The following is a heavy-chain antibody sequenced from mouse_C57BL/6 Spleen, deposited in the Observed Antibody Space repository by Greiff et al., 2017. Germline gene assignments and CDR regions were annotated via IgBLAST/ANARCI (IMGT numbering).Heavy chain of an antibody. CDR1: GYTFTSYW. V-gene: IGHV1-61*01. CDR3: AREGYGSSPYAMDY. CDR2: IYPSDSET. J-gene: IGHJ4*01. D-gene: IGHD1-1*01. Sequence: VQLQQTGAELVRPGSSVKLSCKASGYTFTSYWMDWVKQRPGQGLEWIGNIYPSDSETHYNQKFKDKATLTVDKSSSTAYMQLSSLTSEDSAVYYCAREGYGSSPYAMDYWGQGTSVTVSS.